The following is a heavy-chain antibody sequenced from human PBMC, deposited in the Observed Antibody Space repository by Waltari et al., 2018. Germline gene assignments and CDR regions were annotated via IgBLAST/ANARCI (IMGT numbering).Heavy chain of an antibody. D-gene: IGHD5-12*01. J-gene: IGHJ6*03. Sequence: QVQLQESGPGLVKPSETLSLTCTVSGGSISSYYWSWIRQPPGKGLEWIGYIYYSGSTNYNPSLKSRVTISVDTSKNQFSLKLSSVTAADTAVYYCVRGRRDGYNYYYYMDVWGKGTTVTVSS. CDR3: VRGRRDGYNYYYYMDV. CDR1: GGSISSYY. V-gene: IGHV4-59*01. CDR2: IYYSGST.